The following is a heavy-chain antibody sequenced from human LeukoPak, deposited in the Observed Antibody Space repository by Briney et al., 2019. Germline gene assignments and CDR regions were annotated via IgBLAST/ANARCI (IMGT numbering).Heavy chain of an antibody. V-gene: IGHV3-43*02. Sequence: GGSLRLSCVASGLPIADFAMHWVRQAPGKGLEWVSLISGDGVSSFYADSVKGRFSVSRDNSKNSLYLEMNSLRTEDAAMYYCAKESGKFDYWGQGTLVAVSS. CDR2: ISGDGVSS. CDR3: AKESGKFDY. CDR1: GLPIADFA. J-gene: IGHJ4*02.